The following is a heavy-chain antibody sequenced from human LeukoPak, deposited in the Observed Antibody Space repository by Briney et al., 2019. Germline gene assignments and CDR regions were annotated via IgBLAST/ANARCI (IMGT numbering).Heavy chain of an antibody. J-gene: IGHJ4*02. CDR2: MSAHNGNT. CDR3: ARFRIAVTGIPDY. Sequence: ASVKVSCKASGYALNTFGISWLRQAPGQGLEWMGWMSAHNGNTYYAQKFEDRITMTTDTSTSTAYMELRSLRSDDTATYYCARFRIAVTGIPDYWGQGTLVTVS. V-gene: IGHV1-18*04. CDR1: GYALNTFG. D-gene: IGHD1-1*01.